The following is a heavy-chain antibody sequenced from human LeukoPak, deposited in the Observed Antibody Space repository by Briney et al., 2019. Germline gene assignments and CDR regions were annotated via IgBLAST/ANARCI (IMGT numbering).Heavy chain of an antibody. CDR3: ASDLRYNYGNY. J-gene: IGHJ4*02. CDR1: GFTFSNYW. Sequence: GGSLRLSCVASGFTFSNYWMTWVRQAPGKGLEWVANIKQDGSEKYYVDSVRGRFAISRDNAKNSIYLQMNSLRAEDTAVYYCASDLRYNYGNYWGQGTLVTVSS. CDR2: IKQDGSEK. V-gene: IGHV3-7*03. D-gene: IGHD5-18*01.